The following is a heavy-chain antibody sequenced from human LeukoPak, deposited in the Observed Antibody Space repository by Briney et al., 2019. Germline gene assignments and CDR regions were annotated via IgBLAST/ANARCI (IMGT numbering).Heavy chain of an antibody. CDR2: IIPIFGTA. V-gene: IGHV1-69*01. CDR1: GGTFSSYA. Sequence: GASVKVSCKASGGTFSSYAISWVRQAPGQGLEWMGGIIPIFGTANYAQKFQGRVTITADESTSTAYMELRILRSDDTAVYYCARDGSSWHYGMDVWGQGTTVTVSS. D-gene: IGHD6-13*01. J-gene: IGHJ6*02. CDR3: ARDGSSWHYGMDV.